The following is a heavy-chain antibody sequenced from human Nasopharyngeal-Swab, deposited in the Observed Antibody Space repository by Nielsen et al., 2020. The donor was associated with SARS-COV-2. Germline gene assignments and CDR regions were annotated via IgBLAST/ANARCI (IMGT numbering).Heavy chain of an antibody. Sequence: SETLSLTCTVSGGSISSSSYYWGWIRQPPGKGLEWIGSIYYSGSTYYNPSLKSRVTISVDTSKNRFSLKLSSVTAADTAVYYCALGWYYDSSGYYYYYGMDVWGQGTTVTVSS. V-gene: IGHV4-39*01. CDR3: ALGWYYDSSGYYYYYGMDV. D-gene: IGHD3-22*01. CDR2: IYYSGST. CDR1: GGSISSSSYY. J-gene: IGHJ6*02.